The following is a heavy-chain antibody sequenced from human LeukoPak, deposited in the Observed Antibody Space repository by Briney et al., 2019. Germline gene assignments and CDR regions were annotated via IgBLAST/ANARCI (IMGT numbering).Heavy chain of an antibody. J-gene: IGHJ4*02. CDR3: ARSQKIKRRGGFPNVDF. V-gene: IGHV3-33*08. CDR1: GFPFSNYW. D-gene: IGHD3-16*01. Sequence: PGGSLRLSCTASGFPFSNYWMSWVRQAPGKGLEWVAVIWYDGSNKYYADSVKGRFTISRDNSKNTLYLQMNSLRAEDTAVYYCARSQKIKRRGGFPNVDFWGQGTLVTVSS. CDR2: IWYDGSNK.